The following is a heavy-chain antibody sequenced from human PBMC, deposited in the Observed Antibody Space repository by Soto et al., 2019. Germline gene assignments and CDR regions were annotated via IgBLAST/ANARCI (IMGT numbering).Heavy chain of an antibody. V-gene: IGHV1-18*04. J-gene: IGHJ5*02. CDR2: ISAYNGNT. D-gene: IGHD3-10*01. Sequence: GASVKVSCKASGYTFTSYYMHWVRQAPGQGLEWMGWISAYNGNTNYAQKLQGRVTMTTDTSTSTAYVELRSLRSDDTAVYYCARGVGSGSYYNQYNWFDPWGQGTLVTAPQ. CDR3: ARGVGSGSYYNQYNWFDP. CDR1: GYTFTSYY.